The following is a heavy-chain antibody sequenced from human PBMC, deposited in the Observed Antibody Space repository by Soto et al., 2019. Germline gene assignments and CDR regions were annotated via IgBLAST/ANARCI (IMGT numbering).Heavy chain of an antibody. CDR3: ASGGGTYYLVY. V-gene: IGHV4-38-2*01. J-gene: IGHJ4*02. CDR2: FYHSGSP. D-gene: IGHD1-26*01. CDR1: VYPITSGYY. Sequence: SETLSLTCAVSVYPITSGYYWGLIRQPPGKGLEWIGSFYHSGSPYYNPSLKSRVTISVDTSKNQFSLQLSSVTAADTAVYYCASGGGTYYLVYWGQGTLVTVSS.